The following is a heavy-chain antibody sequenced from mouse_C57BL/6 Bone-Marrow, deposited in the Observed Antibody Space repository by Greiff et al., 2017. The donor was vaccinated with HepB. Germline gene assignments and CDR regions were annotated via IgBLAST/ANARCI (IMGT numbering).Heavy chain of an antibody. J-gene: IGHJ4*01. CDR3: AGVLRGYYAMDY. Sequence: QVQLQQPGAELVRPGTSVKLSCKASGYTFTSYWMHWVKQRPGQGLEWIGVIDPSDSYTNYNQKFKGKATLTVDTSASTAYMQLSSLTSGDSAVYYCAGVLRGYYAMDYWGQGTSVTVSS. CDR2: IDPSDSYT. D-gene: IGHD1-1*01. V-gene: IGHV1-59*01. CDR1: GYTFTSYW.